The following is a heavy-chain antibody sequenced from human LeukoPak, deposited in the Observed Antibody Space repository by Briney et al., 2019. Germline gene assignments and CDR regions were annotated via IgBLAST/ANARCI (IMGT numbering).Heavy chain of an antibody. V-gene: IGHV1-46*01. CDR1: GYTFTSYA. J-gene: IGHJ3*02. CDR3: ARDRRYSGSYGEEKKDAFDI. CDR2: ISPSGGST. Sequence: GASVKVSCKASGYTFTSYAMNWVRQAPGQRLEWMGIISPSGGSTSYAQKFQGRVTMTRDMSTSTVYMELSSLRSEDTAVYYCARDRRYSGSYGEEKKDAFDIWGQGTMVTVSS. D-gene: IGHD1-26*01.